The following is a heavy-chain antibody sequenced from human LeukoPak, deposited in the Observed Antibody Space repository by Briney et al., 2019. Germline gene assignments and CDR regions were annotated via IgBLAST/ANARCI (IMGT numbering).Heavy chain of an antibody. CDR3: AKGDSPNFWSGYSHDY. D-gene: IGHD3-3*01. Sequence: PGGSRTPSWPPAGFTFGTFGMPWVRQPPDKGRGWVALIGYDVGNKYYADTVKGRFTISRDNSKNTLYLQMNSLRAEDTAVYYCAKGDSPNFWSGYSHDYWGQGTLVTVSS. CDR1: GFTFGTFG. J-gene: IGHJ4*02. V-gene: IGHV3-30*02. CDR2: IGYDVGNK.